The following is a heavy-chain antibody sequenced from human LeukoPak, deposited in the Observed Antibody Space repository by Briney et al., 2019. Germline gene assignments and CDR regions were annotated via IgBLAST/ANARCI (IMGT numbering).Heavy chain of an antibody. V-gene: IGHV4-4*09. CDR2: IYTSGST. J-gene: IGHJ6*03. Sequence: SETLSLTCTVYGGSISSYYWSWIRQPPGKGLEWIGYIYTSGSTNYNPSLKSRVTISVDTSKNQFSLKLSSVTAADTAVYYCARRFDYYYYMDVWGKGTTVTVSS. D-gene: IGHD3-10*01. CDR3: ARRFDYYYYMDV. CDR1: GGSISSYY.